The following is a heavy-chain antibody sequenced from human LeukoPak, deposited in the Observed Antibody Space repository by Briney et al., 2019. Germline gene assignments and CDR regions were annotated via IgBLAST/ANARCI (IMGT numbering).Heavy chain of an antibody. V-gene: IGHV4-59*01. CDR1: GGSISSYY. CDR3: ARGRGRTYCGGDCYPDY. Sequence: SETLFLTCTVSGGSISSYYWSWIRQPPGKGLEWIGYIYYSGSTNYNPSLKSRVTISVDTSKNQFSLKLSSVTAADTAVYYCARGRGRTYCGGDCYPDYWGQGTLVTVSS. J-gene: IGHJ4*02. CDR2: IYYSGST. D-gene: IGHD2-21*02.